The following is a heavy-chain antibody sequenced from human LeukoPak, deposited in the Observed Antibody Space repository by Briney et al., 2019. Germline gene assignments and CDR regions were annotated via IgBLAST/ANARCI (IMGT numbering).Heavy chain of an antibody. Sequence: PGRSLRLSCAASGFTFDDYAMHWVRQAPGKGLEWVSGISWNSGSIGYADSVKGRFTISRDNAKNSLYLQMNSLRAEDTAVYYCARGRDYGDYFFDYWGQGTLVTVSS. CDR3: ARGRDYGDYFFDY. CDR2: ISWNSGSI. J-gene: IGHJ4*02. D-gene: IGHD4-17*01. V-gene: IGHV3-9*01. CDR1: GFTFDDYA.